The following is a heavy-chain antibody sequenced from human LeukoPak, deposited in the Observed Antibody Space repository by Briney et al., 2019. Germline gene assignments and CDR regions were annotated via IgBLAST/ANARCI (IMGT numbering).Heavy chain of an antibody. Sequence: PGGSLRLSCAASGFTFSSYWMSWARQAPGKGLEWVANIKQDGSEKYYVDSVKGRFTISRDNAKNSLYLQMNSLRAEDTAVYYCARVPVRLYYYYGMDVWGQGTTVTVSS. J-gene: IGHJ6*02. CDR2: IKQDGSEK. CDR1: GFTFSSYW. D-gene: IGHD3-22*01. V-gene: IGHV3-7*01. CDR3: ARVPVRLYYYYGMDV.